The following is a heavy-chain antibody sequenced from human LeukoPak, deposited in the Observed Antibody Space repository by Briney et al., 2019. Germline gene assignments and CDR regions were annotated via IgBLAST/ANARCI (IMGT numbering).Heavy chain of an antibody. Sequence: GGSLRLSCAASGFTFTSSDMTWVRQSPGEGLEWVSLIYSGGDTYCADSAKGRFTISRDNSKNTLYLQMNSLRDEDTAVYYCAKWGRYGHGIDFWGQGTLVTVSS. CDR3: AKWGRYGHGIDF. D-gene: IGHD3-16*01. CDR1: GFTFTSSD. CDR2: IYSGGDT. J-gene: IGHJ4*02. V-gene: IGHV3-66*01.